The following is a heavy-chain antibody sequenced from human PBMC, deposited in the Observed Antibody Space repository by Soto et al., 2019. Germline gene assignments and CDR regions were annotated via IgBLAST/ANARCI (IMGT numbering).Heavy chain of an antibody. CDR3: ARGKRYCSSTSCYTQWWFGMDV. Sequence: ETLSLTCTVSGGSISSYYWSWIRQPPGKGLEWIGYIYYSGSTNYNPSLKSRVTISVDTSKNQFSLKLSSVTAADTAVYYCARGKRYCSSTSCYTQWWFGMDVWGQGTTVTVSS. J-gene: IGHJ6*02. CDR1: GGSISSYY. V-gene: IGHV4-59*01. D-gene: IGHD2-2*02. CDR2: IYYSGST.